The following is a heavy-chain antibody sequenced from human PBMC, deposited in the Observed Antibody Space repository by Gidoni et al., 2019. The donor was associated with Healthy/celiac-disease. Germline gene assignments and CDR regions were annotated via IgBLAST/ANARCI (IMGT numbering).Heavy chain of an antibody. Sequence: EVQLVESGGGLVKPGGSLRLSCAASGFTFRSYSMNWVRQAPGKGLEWVSSISSSSSYIYYADSVKGRFTISRDNAKNSLYLQMNSLRAEDRAVYYCSRGGLGDFWSDSFDYWGQGTLVTVSS. D-gene: IGHD3-3*01. CDR1: GFTFRSYS. CDR2: ISSSSSYI. V-gene: IGHV3-21*01. CDR3: SRGGLGDFWSDSFDY. J-gene: IGHJ4*02.